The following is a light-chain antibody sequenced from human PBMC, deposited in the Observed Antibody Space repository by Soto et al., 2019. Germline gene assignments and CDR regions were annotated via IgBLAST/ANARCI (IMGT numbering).Light chain of an antibody. J-gene: IGKJ4*01. Sequence: EIVMTQSPATLSVPPGERATLSCRASQSVSSNLAWYQRKPGQAPRLLIYGTSTRVTGIPARFSGSGSGTEFTLTISSLQSEEFAVYYCQQYYNWPLTVGGGTKVDIK. CDR2: GTS. CDR1: QSVSSN. CDR3: QQYYNWPLT. V-gene: IGKV3-15*01.